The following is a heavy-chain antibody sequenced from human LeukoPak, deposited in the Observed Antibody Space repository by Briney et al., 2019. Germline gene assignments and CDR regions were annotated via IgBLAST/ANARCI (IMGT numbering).Heavy chain of an antibody. V-gene: IGHV1-2*02. J-gene: IGHJ4*02. Sequence: ASVKIFCKASGYTFTDSYMHWMRQAPGQGLEWMGWINPNSDTNYAQKFQGRVTMTRDTSISTADMELNSLTSDDTGVYYCARDRGGNSFDFWGQGTLVTVSS. CDR1: GYTFTDSY. D-gene: IGHD4-23*01. CDR2: INPNSDT. CDR3: ARDRGGNSFDF.